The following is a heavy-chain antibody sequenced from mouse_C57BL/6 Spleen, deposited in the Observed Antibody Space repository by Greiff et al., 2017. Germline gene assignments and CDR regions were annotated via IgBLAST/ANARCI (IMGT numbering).Heavy chain of an antibody. J-gene: IGHJ2*01. Sequence: QVQLQQPGAELVRPGTSVKLSCKASGYTFTSYWMHWVKQRPGQGLEWIGVIAPSDSYTNYNQKFKGKATLTVDTSSSTAYMQLSSLTSEDSAVYYCAREGGYYVGYWGQGTTLTVSS. V-gene: IGHV1-59*01. CDR3: AREGGYYVGY. CDR2: IAPSDSYT. CDR1: GYTFTSYW.